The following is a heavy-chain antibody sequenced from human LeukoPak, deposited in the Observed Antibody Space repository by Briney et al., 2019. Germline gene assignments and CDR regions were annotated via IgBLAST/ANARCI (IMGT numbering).Heavy chain of an antibody. D-gene: IGHD6-19*01. CDR2: ITGTADKT. J-gene: IGHJ3*02. CDR3: ARRGGSRGWGAFDI. Sequence: GGSLRLSCAGSGFTFSSYAMAWVRQAPGKGLEWVSSITGTADKTYDADSVKGRFTISRDNSKNTLSLQMSSLRVEDTAIYYCARRGGSRGWGAFDIWGQGTIVTVSS. V-gene: IGHV3-23*01. CDR1: GFTFSSYA.